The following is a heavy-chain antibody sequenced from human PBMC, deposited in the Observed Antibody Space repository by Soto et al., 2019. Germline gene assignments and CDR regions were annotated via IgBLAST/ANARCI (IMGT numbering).Heavy chain of an antibody. V-gene: IGHV3-23*01. CDR1: GFTFSSYA. J-gene: IGHJ6*03. CDR3: AKGGVVVPAATSYYYYYMDV. D-gene: IGHD2-2*01. Sequence: GGSPRLSCAASGFTFSSYAMSWVRQAPGKGLEWVSAISGSGGSTYYADSVKGRFTISRDNSKNTLYLQMNSLRAEDTAVYYCAKGGVVVPAATSYYYYYMDVWGKGTTVTVSS. CDR2: ISGSGGST.